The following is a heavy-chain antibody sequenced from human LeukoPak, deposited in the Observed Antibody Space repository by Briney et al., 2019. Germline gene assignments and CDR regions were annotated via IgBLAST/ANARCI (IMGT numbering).Heavy chain of an antibody. Sequence: GGSLRLSCAASGFTFSSYSMNWVRQAPGKGLEWVSSISSSSSYIYYAGSVKGRFTISRDNAKNSLYLQMNSLRAEDTAVYYCARDTVGHYYYDSSGFFDYWGQGTLVTVSS. CDR1: GFTFSSYS. CDR2: ISSSSSYI. V-gene: IGHV3-21*01. J-gene: IGHJ4*02. D-gene: IGHD3-22*01. CDR3: ARDTVGHYYYDSSGFFDY.